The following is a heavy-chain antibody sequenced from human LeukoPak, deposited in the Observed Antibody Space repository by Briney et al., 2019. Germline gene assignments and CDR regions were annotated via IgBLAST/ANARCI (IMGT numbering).Heavy chain of an antibody. D-gene: IGHD3-10*01. CDR3: GRDQLKTGSYFDY. CDR1: GFTFSSYS. Sequence: GGSLRLSCAASGFTFSSYSMNWVREAPGKGVEWVSSICSSSSYLYYADSVKGRFTISRDNAKNSLYLQMNRLRAEDTGVYYCGRDQLKTGSYFDYWGQGTLVTVSS. CDR2: ICSSSSYL. J-gene: IGHJ4*02. V-gene: IGHV3-21*01.